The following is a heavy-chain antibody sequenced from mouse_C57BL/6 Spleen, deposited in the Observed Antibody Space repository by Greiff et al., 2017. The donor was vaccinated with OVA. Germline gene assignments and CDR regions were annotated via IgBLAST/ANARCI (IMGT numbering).Heavy chain of an antibody. CDR3: TPRDDYAWFAY. Sequence: EVMLVESGEGLVKPGGSLKLSCAASGFTFSSYAMSWVRQTPEKRLEWVAYISSGGDYIYYADTVKGRFTISRDNARNTLYLQMSSLKSEDTAMYYCTPRDDYAWFAYWGQGTLVTVSA. J-gene: IGHJ3*01. V-gene: IGHV5-9-1*02. CDR1: GFTFSSYA. D-gene: IGHD2-4*01. CDR2: ISSGGDYI.